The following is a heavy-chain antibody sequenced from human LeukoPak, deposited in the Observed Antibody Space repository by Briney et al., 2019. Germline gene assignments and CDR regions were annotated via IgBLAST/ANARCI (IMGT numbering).Heavy chain of an antibody. Sequence: PSETLSLTCTVSGGSISSYYWSWIRQPPGKGLEWIGYTYYSGSTNYNPSLKSRVTISVDTSKNQFSLKLSSVTAADTAVYYCARGQARLSWFDPWGQGTLVTVSS. J-gene: IGHJ5*02. CDR3: ARGQARLSWFDP. CDR2: TYYSGST. V-gene: IGHV4-59*01. D-gene: IGHD3-16*01. CDR1: GGSISSYY.